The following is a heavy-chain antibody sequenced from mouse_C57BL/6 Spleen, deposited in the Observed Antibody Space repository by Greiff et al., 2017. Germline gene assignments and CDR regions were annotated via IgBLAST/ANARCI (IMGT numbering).Heavy chain of an antibody. Sequence: QVQLQQSGPELVKPGASVKISCKASGYAFSSSWMNWVKQRPGKGLEWIGRIYPGDGDTNSNGKFKGKATLTADKSSSTAYMQLSSLTSEDSAVYVCARRTAQATFYAMDYWGQGTSVTVSS. V-gene: IGHV1-82*01. CDR3: ARRTAQATFYAMDY. CDR1: GYAFSSSW. D-gene: IGHD3-2*02. CDR2: IYPGDGDT. J-gene: IGHJ4*01.